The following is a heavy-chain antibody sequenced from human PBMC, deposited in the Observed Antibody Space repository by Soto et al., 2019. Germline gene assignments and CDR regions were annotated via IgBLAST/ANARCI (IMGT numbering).Heavy chain of an antibody. V-gene: IGHV1-69*13. CDR2: IIPIFGTA. CDR3: ATNVNQLVPNGMDV. J-gene: IGHJ6*02. D-gene: IGHD2-2*01. CDR1: GGTFSSYA. Sequence: SVKVSCKASGGTFSSYAISWVRQAPGQGLEWMGGIIPIFGTANYAQKFQGRVTITADESTSTAYMELSSLRSEDTAVYYCATNVNQLVPNGMDVWGQGTTVTVSS.